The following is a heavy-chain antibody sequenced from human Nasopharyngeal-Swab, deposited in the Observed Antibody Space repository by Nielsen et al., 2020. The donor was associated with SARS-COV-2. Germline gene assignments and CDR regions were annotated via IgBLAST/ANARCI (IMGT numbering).Heavy chain of an antibody. CDR3: ARGAPYTMVRGVITFQYYYYYMDV. Sequence: WVRQAPGQGLERMGGIIPIFGTANYAQKFQGRVTITADESTSTAYMELSSLRSEDTAVYYCARGAPYTMVRGVITFQYYYYYMDVWGKGTTVTVSS. J-gene: IGHJ6*03. CDR2: IIPIFGTA. V-gene: IGHV1-69*01. D-gene: IGHD3-10*01.